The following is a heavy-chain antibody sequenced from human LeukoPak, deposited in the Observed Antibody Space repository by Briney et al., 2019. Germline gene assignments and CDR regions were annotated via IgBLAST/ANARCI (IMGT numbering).Heavy chain of an antibody. D-gene: IGHD1-26*01. Sequence: PSETLSLTCTVSGGSISSYYWSWIRQPAGKGLEWIGRIYTSGSTNYNPSLKSRVTMSVDTSKNQFSLKLSSVTAADTAVYYCASSDLIVGATSYFDYWGQGTLVTVSS. CDR3: ASSDLIVGATSYFDY. J-gene: IGHJ4*02. V-gene: IGHV4-4*07. CDR1: GGSISSYY. CDR2: IYTSGST.